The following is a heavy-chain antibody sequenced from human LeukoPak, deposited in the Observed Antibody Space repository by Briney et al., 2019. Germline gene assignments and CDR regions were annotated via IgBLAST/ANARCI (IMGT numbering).Heavy chain of an antibody. CDR3: ARPRMVRGDPCV. D-gene: IGHD3-10*01. Sequence: SVKVTCKASGGTFSSYAISWVRQAPGQGLEWMGGIIPIFGTANYAQKFQGRVTITADESTSTAYMELSSLRSEDTAVYYCARPRMVRGDPCVWGQGTLVTVSS. CDR1: GGTFSSYA. V-gene: IGHV1-69*01. CDR2: IIPIFGTA. J-gene: IGHJ4*02.